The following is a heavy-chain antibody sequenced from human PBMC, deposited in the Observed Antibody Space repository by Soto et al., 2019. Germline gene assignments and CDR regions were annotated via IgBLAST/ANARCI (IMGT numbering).Heavy chain of an antibody. Sequence: QVQLVESGGGVVQPGRSLRLSCAASGFTFSSYGMHWVRQAPGKGLEWVAVIWYDGSNKYYADSVKGRFTISRDNSKNTLYLQMNTLRSEDTAVYYCARDRGSYDLWSGHKTYYGMDVWGQGTTVTASS. J-gene: IGHJ6*02. D-gene: IGHD3-3*01. CDR2: IWYDGSNK. CDR1: GFTFSSYG. CDR3: ARDRGSYDLWSGHKTYYGMDV. V-gene: IGHV3-33*01.